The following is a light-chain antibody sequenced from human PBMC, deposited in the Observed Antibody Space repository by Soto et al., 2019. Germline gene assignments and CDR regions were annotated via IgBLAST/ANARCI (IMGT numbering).Light chain of an antibody. V-gene: IGLV2-14*01. Sequence: QSALTQPASVSGSPGQSITISCTGTSSTYNYVSWYQQHPGKAPKLMIYDVSNRPSGVSNRFSGSKSGNTASLTISGLQAEDEADYYCSSYTSSSTLFGGGTKLTVL. CDR2: DVS. CDR1: SSTYNY. J-gene: IGLJ2*01. CDR3: SSYTSSSTL.